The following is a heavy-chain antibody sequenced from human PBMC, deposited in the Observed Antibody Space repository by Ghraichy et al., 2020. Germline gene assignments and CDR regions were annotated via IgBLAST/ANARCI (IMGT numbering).Heavy chain of an antibody. V-gene: IGHV3-53*01. D-gene: IGHD2-21*01. CDR1: GFTVSSNY. Sequence: GGSLRLSCAASGFTVSSNYMSWVRQAPGKGLEWVSVIYSGGSTYYADSVKGRFTISRDNSKNTLYLQMNSLRAEDTAVYYCARVRPISYAFDIWGQGTMVTVSS. CDR2: IYSGGST. J-gene: IGHJ3*02. CDR3: ARVRPISYAFDI.